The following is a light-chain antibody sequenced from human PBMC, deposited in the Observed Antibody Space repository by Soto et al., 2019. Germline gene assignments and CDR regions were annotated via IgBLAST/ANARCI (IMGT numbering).Light chain of an antibody. V-gene: IGKV3-20*01. CDR2: GAS. J-gene: IGKJ1*01. CDR1: QSVSSSY. Sequence: IVLTQSPATLSLSPGIRATLSCRASQSVSSSYLAWYQQKPGQAPRLLIYGASSRATGIPDRFSGSGSGTDFTLTISRLEPEDFAVYYCQQYGSSPPWTFGQGTKVDIK. CDR3: QQYGSSPPWT.